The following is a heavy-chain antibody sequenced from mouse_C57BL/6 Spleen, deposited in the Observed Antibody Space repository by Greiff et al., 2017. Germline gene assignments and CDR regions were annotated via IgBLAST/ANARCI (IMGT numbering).Heavy chain of an antibody. D-gene: IGHD2-3*01. Sequence: QVQLQQPGAELVMPGASVKLSCKASGYTFTSYWMHWVKQRPGQGLEWIGEIDPSDSYTNYNQKFKGKSTLSVDKSSSTAYMQLSSLTSEVSAVYYCASYDSYLRDYWGQGTSVTVSS. CDR1: GYTFTSYW. J-gene: IGHJ4*01. V-gene: IGHV1-69*01. CDR3: ASYDSYLRDY. CDR2: IDPSDSYT.